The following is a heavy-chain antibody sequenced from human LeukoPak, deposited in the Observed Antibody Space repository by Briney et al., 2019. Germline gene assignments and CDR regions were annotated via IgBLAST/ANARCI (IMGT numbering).Heavy chain of an antibody. CDR3: ARALGDYDFWSGYQYYYYYMDV. Sequence: GASVKVSCKASGGTFSSYAISWVRQAPGQGLEWMGGIIPIFGTANYAQKFQGRVTITADESTSTAYMELSSLRSEDTAVYYCARALGDYDFWSGYQYYYYYMDVWGKGTTVTVSS. CDR1: GGTFSSYA. V-gene: IGHV1-69*13. CDR2: IIPIFGTA. J-gene: IGHJ6*03. D-gene: IGHD3-3*01.